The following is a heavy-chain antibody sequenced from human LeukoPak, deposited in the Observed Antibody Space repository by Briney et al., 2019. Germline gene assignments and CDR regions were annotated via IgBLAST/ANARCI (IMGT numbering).Heavy chain of an antibody. J-gene: IGHJ5*02. D-gene: IGHD3-10*01. Sequence: PSETLSLTCTVSGGSISSYYWSWIRQPAGKGLERIGRIYTSGSTNYNPSLKSRVTISVDTSKNQFSLKLSSVTAADTAVYYCARHEGYYYGSGSSNWFDPWGQGTLVTVSS. V-gene: IGHV4-4*07. CDR1: GGSISSYY. CDR3: ARHEGYYYGSGSSNWFDP. CDR2: IYTSGST.